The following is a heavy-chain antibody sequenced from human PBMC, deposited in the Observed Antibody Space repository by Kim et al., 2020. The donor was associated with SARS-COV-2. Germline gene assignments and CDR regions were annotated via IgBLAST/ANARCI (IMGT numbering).Heavy chain of an antibody. CDR3: ARETSAIVVVPAAMGMDV. CDR2: IYYSGST. J-gene: IGHJ6*02. V-gene: IGHV4-30-4*01. D-gene: IGHD2-2*01. Sequence: SETLSLTCTVSGGSISSGDYYWSWIRQPPGKGLEWIGYIYYSGSTYYNPSLKSRVTISVDTSKNQFSLKLSSVTAADTAVYYCARETSAIVVVPAAMGMDVWGQGTTVTVSS. CDR1: GGSISSGDYY.